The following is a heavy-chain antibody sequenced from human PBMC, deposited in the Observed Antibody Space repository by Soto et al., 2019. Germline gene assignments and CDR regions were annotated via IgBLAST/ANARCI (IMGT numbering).Heavy chain of an antibody. CDR2: INAGNGNT. CDR3: ARGQRWLQCCFDY. J-gene: IGHJ4*02. V-gene: IGHV1-3*01. Sequence: QVQLVQSGAEVKKPGASVKVSCKASGYTFTSYAMHWVRQAPGQRLEWMGWINAGNGNTKYSQKFQGRVTITRDTSASTAYMQLSSLRSEDTAVYYCARGQRWLQCCFDYWGQGTLVTVSS. D-gene: IGHD5-12*01. CDR1: GYTFTSYA.